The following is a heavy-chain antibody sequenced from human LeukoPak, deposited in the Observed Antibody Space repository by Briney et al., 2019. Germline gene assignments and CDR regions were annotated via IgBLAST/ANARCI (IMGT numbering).Heavy chain of an antibody. J-gene: IGHJ5*02. CDR2: IYYSGST. D-gene: IGHD3-22*01. CDR3: ARGYYDSSGYLISYNWFDP. CDR1: GGSSSHYY. Sequence: SETLSLTCTVSGGSSSHYYWSWIRQPPGKGLEWIGYIYYSGSTNYNPSLKSRVTISVDTSKNQFSLKLSSVTAADTAVYYCARGYYDSSGYLISYNWFDPWGQGTLVTVSS. V-gene: IGHV4-59*01.